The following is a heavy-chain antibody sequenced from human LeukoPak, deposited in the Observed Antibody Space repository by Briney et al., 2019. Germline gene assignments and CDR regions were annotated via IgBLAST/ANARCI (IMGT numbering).Heavy chain of an antibody. D-gene: IGHD3-10*01. CDR3: ARGSFGELLPYY. Sequence: ASVKVSCKASGYTFTSYDINWVRQATGQGLEWMGWMNPNSGNTGYAQKFQGRVTMTRNTSISTAYMELSSLRSEDTAVYYCARGSFGELLPYYWGQGTLVTVSS. V-gene: IGHV1-8*01. J-gene: IGHJ4*02. CDR2: MNPNSGNT. CDR1: GYTFTSYD.